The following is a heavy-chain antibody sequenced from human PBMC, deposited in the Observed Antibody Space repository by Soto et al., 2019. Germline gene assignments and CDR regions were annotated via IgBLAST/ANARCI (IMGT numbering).Heavy chain of an antibody. V-gene: IGHV4-30-4*01. CDR2: IYYSGST. CDR1: GGSISSGDYY. J-gene: IGHJ1*01. CDR3: ARAVRSLHYYDSSGYYSGLIQH. D-gene: IGHD3-22*01. Sequence: PSETLSLTCTVSGGSISSGDYYWSWIRQPPGKGLEWIGYIYYSGSTYHNPSLKSRVTISVDTSKNQFSLKLSSVTAADTAVYYCARAVRSLHYYDSSGYYSGLIQHWGQGTLVTVSS.